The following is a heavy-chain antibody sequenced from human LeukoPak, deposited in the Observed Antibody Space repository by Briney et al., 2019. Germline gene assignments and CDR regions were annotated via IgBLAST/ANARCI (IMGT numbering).Heavy chain of an antibody. CDR3: ARGKGEPAAGPSQREQEHYFDY. Sequence: GGSLRLSCATSGFTFNTHGMHWVRQAPGKGLEWVAFIRNDGSNEYYGDSVKGRFTISRDNAKNSLYLQMSSLRAEDTALYYWARGKGEPAAGPSQREQEHYFDYWGQGTLVTVPS. CDR2: IRNDGSNE. D-gene: IGHD6-13*01. CDR1: GFTFNTHG. J-gene: IGHJ4*02. V-gene: IGHV3-30*02.